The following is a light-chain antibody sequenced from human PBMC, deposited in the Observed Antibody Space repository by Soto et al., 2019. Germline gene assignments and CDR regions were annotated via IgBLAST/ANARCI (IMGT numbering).Light chain of an antibody. J-gene: IGKJ3*01. CDR2: SAT. Sequence: EIVLTQSPGTLSLSPGERVTLSCRASQSVSSNYLAWYQQKPGQAPRLLIYSATSRTTGIPDTFRGSGSGTDFTLTISRLEPEDFAVYYCQQYGTSPLTFGPGTKVDIK. V-gene: IGKV3-20*01. CDR3: QQYGTSPLT. CDR1: QSVSSNY.